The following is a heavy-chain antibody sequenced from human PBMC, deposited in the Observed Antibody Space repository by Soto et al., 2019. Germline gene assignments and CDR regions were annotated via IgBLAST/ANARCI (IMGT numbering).Heavy chain of an antibody. CDR1: GYTFTGYY. Sequence: GASVKVSCKASGYTFTGYYMHWVRQAPGQGLEWMGWINPNSGGTNYAQKFQGRVTITRDTSASTAYMELSSLRSEDTAVYYCARAVAVAGTDYYYGMDVWGQGTTVTVSS. J-gene: IGHJ6*02. D-gene: IGHD6-19*01. V-gene: IGHV1-2*02. CDR2: INPNSGGT. CDR3: ARAVAVAGTDYYYGMDV.